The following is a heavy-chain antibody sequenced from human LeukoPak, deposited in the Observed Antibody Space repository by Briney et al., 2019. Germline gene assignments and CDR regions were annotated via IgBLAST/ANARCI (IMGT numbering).Heavy chain of an antibody. Sequence: PGGSLRLSCAASGFTFTNYWMSGVRQAPGKGLEWVASIKQDASDKYYVDSVKGRFTISRDNAKNSLFLQMISLRAEDTALYYCVRDPVDYWGQGILVTVSS. CDR3: VRDPVDY. CDR1: GFTFTNYW. J-gene: IGHJ4*02. V-gene: IGHV3-7*01. CDR2: IKQDASDK.